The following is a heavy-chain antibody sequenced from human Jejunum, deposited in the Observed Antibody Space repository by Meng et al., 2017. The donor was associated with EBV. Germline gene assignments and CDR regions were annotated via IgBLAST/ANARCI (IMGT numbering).Heavy chain of an antibody. CDR1: GLTFRSYG. CDR3: ARDSDTSGNHWYFDL. V-gene: IGHV3-33*05. J-gene: IGHJ2*01. Sequence: LDCGGWWVPSRRSRRRPCKASGLTFRSYGMHCARQAAGKGPEWVKAIQSDGSKTYYIDSLKARFTISRDDSKNTLYLQMNSLRVEDTAVYYCARDSDTSGNHWYFDLWGRGTLVTVSS. CDR2: IQSDGSKT. D-gene: IGHD6-19*01.